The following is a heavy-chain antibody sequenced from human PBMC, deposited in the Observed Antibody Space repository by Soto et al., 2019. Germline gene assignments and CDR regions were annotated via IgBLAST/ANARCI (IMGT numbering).Heavy chain of an antibody. CDR3: ARARMIVVVPAAMVNDAFDI. CDR1: GGTFSSYA. Sequence: SVKVSCKASGGTFSSYAISWVRQAPGQGLEWMGGIIPIFGTANYAQKFQGRVTITADESTSTAYMELSSLRSEDTAVYSCARARMIVVVPAAMVNDAFDIWGQGAMVTVSS. J-gene: IGHJ3*02. CDR2: IIPIFGTA. V-gene: IGHV1-69*13. D-gene: IGHD2-2*01.